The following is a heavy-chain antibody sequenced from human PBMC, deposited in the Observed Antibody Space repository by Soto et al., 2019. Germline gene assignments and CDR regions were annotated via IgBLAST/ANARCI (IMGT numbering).Heavy chain of an antibody. Sequence: PGGSLRLSCAASGFTFTSYTMNWVRQAPGKGLEWVSYISGSSSTIYYADSVKGRFTISRDNAKNSLYLQMNSLRDEDTAVYYSARDRYGDYGMDVWGQGTTVTVSS. CDR2: ISGSSSTI. CDR3: ARDRYGDYGMDV. D-gene: IGHD4-17*01. V-gene: IGHV3-48*02. CDR1: GFTFTSYT. J-gene: IGHJ6*02.